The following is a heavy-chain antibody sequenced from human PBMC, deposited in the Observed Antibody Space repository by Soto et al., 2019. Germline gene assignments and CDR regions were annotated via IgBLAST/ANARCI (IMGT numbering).Heavy chain of an antibody. J-gene: IGHJ6*03. D-gene: IGHD4-17*01. CDR2: ISSSSGII. V-gene: IGHV3-48*01. CDR1: GFTFGSFS. Sequence: VHLVESGGGLVQPGGSLRLSCAASGFTFGSFSMNWVRQAPGKGLEWVSYISSSSGIIYYADSVKGRFTISRDNAKNSLYLQMNSLRAEDTAVYCCAIMVTTYYYYCKDIWRKGTTVTVSS. CDR3: AIMVTTYYYYCKDI.